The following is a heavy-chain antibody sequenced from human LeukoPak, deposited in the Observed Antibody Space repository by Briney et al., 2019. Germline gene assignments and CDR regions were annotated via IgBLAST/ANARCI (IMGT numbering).Heavy chain of an antibody. CDR1: GYTFTSYG. J-gene: IGHJ6*03. CDR2: ISAYNGNT. CDR3: ARGITGTTPDYYYYYYMDV. Sequence: ASVTVSCKASGYTFTSYGISWVRQAPGQGLEWMGWISAYNGNTNYAQKLQGRVTMTTDTSTSTAYMELRSLRSDDTAVYYCARGITGTTPDYYYYYYMDVWGKGTTVTVSS. D-gene: IGHD1-7*01. V-gene: IGHV1-18*01.